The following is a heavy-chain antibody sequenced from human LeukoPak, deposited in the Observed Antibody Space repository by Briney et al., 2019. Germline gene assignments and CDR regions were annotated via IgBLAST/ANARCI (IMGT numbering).Heavy chain of an antibody. V-gene: IGHV4-4*02. J-gene: IGHJ4*02. D-gene: IGHD2/OR15-2a*01. CDR2: IYYSGST. CDR1: GGSISSSNW. CDR3: ARAFQGIFDY. Sequence: SETLSLTCAVSGGSISSSNWWSWVRQPPGKGLEWIGYIYYSGSTNYNPSLKSRVTISVDTSKNQFSLKLSSVTAADTAVYYCARAFQGIFDYWGQGTLVTVSS.